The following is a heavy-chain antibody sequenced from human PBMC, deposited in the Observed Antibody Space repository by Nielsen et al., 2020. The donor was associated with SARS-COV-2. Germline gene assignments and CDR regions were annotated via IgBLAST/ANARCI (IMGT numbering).Heavy chain of an antibody. Sequence: GESLKISCAVSGFTFSSYDFNWVRQAPGKGLEWISYISRSGATKFYADSVKGRFTISRDTARKSIYLQLNNLRADDTAVYYCARPSPNDSVYFDVWGQGTLVTVSS. D-gene: IGHD2-8*01. V-gene: IGHV3-48*03. CDR3: ARPSPNDSVYFDV. J-gene: IGHJ4*02. CDR2: ISRSGATK. CDR1: GFTFSSYD.